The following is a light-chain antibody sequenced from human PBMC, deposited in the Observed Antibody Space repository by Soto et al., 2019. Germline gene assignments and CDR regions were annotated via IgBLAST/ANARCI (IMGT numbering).Light chain of an antibody. CDR3: QQYGSSLLFT. CDR1: QSVSSSY. J-gene: IGKJ3*01. Sequence: EIVLTQSPGTLSLSPGERATLSCRASQSVSSSYLAWYQQKPGQAPRLLIYGASSMATGIPDRFSGSGSGTDFTLTISRLEPADFAVYYCQQYGSSLLFTFGPGTKVAIK. CDR2: GAS. V-gene: IGKV3-20*01.